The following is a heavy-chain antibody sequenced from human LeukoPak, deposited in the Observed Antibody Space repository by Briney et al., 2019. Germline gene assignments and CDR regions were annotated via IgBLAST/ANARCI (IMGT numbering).Heavy chain of an antibody. D-gene: IGHD2-2*01. CDR3: ARLPYCSSTTCYSPYYFDY. J-gene: IGHJ4*02. Sequence: SETLSLTCGVSGFSISSGHYWGWIRQPPGEGLEWIGSIHHSGSTYYNPSLKSRVTISVDTSKNQFSLNLSSVTAADTAVYYGARLPYCSSTTCYSPYYFDYWGQGTLVTVSS. CDR1: GFSISSGHY. V-gene: IGHV4-38-2*01. CDR2: IHHSGST.